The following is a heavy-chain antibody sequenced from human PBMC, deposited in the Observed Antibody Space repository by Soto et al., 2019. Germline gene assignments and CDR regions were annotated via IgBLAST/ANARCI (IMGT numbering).Heavy chain of an antibody. V-gene: IGHV3-23*01. D-gene: IGHD4-17*01. J-gene: IGHJ1*01. CDR2: ISGSGGST. CDR1: GFTFSSYA. Sequence: GGSLRLSCAASGFTFSSYAMSWVRQAPGKGLEWVSAISGSGGSTYYADSVKGRFTISRDNSKNTLYLQMNSLRAEDTAVYYCARAFGDYVEYFQHWGQGTLVTVSS. CDR3: ARAFGDYVEYFQH.